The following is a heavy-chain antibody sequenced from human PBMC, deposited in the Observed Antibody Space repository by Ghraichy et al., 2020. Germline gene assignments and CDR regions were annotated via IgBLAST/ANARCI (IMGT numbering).Heavy chain of an antibody. Sequence: VKVSCKASGYTFTSYAMHWVRQAPGQRLEWMGWINAGNGNTKYSQKFQGRVTITRDTSASTAYMELSSLRSEDTAVYYCARGTYYYDSSGYYSPSVMDVWGQGTTVTVSS. CDR2: INAGNGNT. D-gene: IGHD3-22*01. CDR1: GYTFTSYA. CDR3: ARGTYYYDSSGYYSPSVMDV. J-gene: IGHJ6*02. V-gene: IGHV1-3*01.